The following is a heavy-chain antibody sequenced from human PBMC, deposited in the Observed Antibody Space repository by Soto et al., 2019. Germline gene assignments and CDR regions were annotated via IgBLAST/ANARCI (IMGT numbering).Heavy chain of an antibody. J-gene: IGHJ5*02. Sequence: EVQLVESGGYLVQPGGSLRLSCAASGFPVSTNYVSWVRQAPGKGLEWVSIIYDGGSTYYADAVKGRFTISRDNFKNMLYLQMNSLRAEDTAVYYCARGDGDYGRRLDPWGQGTQVTVSS. CDR3: ARGDGDYGRRLDP. CDR1: GFPVSTNY. CDR2: IYDGGST. V-gene: IGHV3-66*01. D-gene: IGHD4-17*01.